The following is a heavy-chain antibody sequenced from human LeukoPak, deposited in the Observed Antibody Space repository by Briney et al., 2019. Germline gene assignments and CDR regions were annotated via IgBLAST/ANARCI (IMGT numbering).Heavy chain of an antibody. Sequence: AGGSLRLSCAASGFTFSSYGMSWVRQAPGKGLEWVSAISGSGGSTYYADSVKGRFTISRDNSKNTLYLQMHSLRAEDTAVYYCAKLAGDYVWGSYRYWSYYYIDVWGKGTTVTVSS. J-gene: IGHJ6*03. CDR2: ISGSGGST. D-gene: IGHD3-16*02. CDR3: AKLAGDYVWGSYRYWSYYYIDV. V-gene: IGHV3-23*01. CDR1: GFTFSSYG.